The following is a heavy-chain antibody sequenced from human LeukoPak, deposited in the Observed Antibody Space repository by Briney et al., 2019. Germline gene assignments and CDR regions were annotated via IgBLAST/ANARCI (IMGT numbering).Heavy chain of an antibody. CDR2: IYHSGST. D-gene: IGHD2-2*01. CDR3: ARKYQLLSATDY. V-gene: IGHV4-38-2*01. J-gene: IGHJ4*02. CDR1: GGSFSGYY. Sequence: SETLSLTRAVYGGSFSGYYWGWIRQPPGKGLEWIGSIYHSGSTYYNPSLKSRVTISVDTSKNQFSLKLSSVTAADTAVYYCARKYQLLSATDYWGQGTLVTVSS.